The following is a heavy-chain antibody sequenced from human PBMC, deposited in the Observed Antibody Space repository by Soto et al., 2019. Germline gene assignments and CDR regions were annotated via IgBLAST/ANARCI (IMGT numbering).Heavy chain of an antibody. CDR2: INHSGST. V-gene: IGHV4-34*01. CDR1: GVSFSGYY. D-gene: IGHD4-17*01. CDR3: ARGRWYGDSFDY. J-gene: IGHJ4*02. Sequence: SETLSLTCAVYGVSFSGYYWSWIRQPPGKGLEWIGEINHSGSTNYNPSLKSRVTISVDTSKNQFSLKLSSVTAADTAVYYCARGRWYGDSFDYWGQGTLVTVSS.